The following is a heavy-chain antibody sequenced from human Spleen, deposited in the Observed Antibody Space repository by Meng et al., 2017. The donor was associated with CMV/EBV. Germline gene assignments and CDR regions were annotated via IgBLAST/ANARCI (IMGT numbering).Heavy chain of an antibody. CDR1: GFTVSSNY. CDR3: ARSFDY. J-gene: IGHJ4*02. Sequence: GESLKISCAASGFTVSSNYMSWVRQAPGKGLEWVSVIYSGGSTYYADSVKGRFTIYRDNSKNTLYLQMNSLRAEDTAVYYCARSFDYWGQRTLVTVSS. V-gene: IGHV3-66*02. CDR2: IYSGGST.